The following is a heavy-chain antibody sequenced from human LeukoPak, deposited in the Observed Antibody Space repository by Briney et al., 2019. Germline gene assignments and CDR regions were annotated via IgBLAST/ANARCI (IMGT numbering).Heavy chain of an antibody. D-gene: IGHD6-13*01. CDR2: IYYSGST. CDR3: ARHLPYSSSWEFDY. CDR1: GGASSSYY. V-gene: IGHV4-59*08. Sequence: SETLSLTCTVSGGASSSYYWSWIRQPPGKGQEWIGYIYYSGSTNYNPSLKSRVTISVDTSKNQFSLKLSSVTAADTAVYYCARHLPYSSSWEFDYWGQGTLVTVSS. J-gene: IGHJ4*02.